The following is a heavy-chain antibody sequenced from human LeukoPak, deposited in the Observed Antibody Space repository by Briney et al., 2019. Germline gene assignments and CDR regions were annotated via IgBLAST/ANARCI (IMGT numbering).Heavy chain of an antibody. CDR3: ARDSGTTGEVKFDP. D-gene: IGHD3-10*01. CDR1: GGSFSDYY. CDR2: IYTSGNT. V-gene: IGHV4-59*10. Sequence: SETLSLTCGVYGGSFSDYYWSWIRQPAGKGLEWVGRIYTSGNTNYNPSLKSRVTISVDTSKNQFSLKLSSVTAADTAAYYCARDSGTTGEVKFDPWGQGTLVTVSS. J-gene: IGHJ5*02.